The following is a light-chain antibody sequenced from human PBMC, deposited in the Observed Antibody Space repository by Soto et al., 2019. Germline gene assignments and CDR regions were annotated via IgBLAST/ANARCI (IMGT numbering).Light chain of an antibody. CDR3: QQYLSYPYT. J-gene: IGKJ2*01. CDR2: AAA. Sequence: AIRMTHSPSSISASTGDRVTITCRASQGISSFLAWYQQKPGKAPKLLIYAAATLQRGAPSRFSASGSGTDFTLTISRLQSEDFAPYFCQQYLSYPYTFGQGTKLEI. V-gene: IGKV1-8*01. CDR1: QGISSF.